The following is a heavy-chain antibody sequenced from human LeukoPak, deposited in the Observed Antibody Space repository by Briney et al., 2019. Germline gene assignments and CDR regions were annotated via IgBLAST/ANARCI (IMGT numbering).Heavy chain of an antibody. J-gene: IGHJ6*02. D-gene: IGHD5-12*01. V-gene: IGHV1-18*01. Sequence: ASVKVSCKASGYTFTSYGISWVRQAPGQGLEWMGWISAYNGNTNYAQKFQGRVTMTTDTSTSTAYMELRSLRSDDTAVYYCARGDIVATIRYYYYDMDVWGQGTTVTVSS. CDR3: ARGDIVATIRYYYYDMDV. CDR1: GYTFTSYG. CDR2: ISAYNGNT.